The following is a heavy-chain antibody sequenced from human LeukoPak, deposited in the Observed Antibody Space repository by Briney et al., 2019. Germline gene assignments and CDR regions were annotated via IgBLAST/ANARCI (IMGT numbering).Heavy chain of an antibody. V-gene: IGHV3-21*01. J-gene: IGHJ4*02. CDR1: GFTFSSYS. CDR3: AREGYSYGIPHDY. Sequence: GGTLRLSCAASGFTFSSYSMNWVRQAPGKGLEWVSSISSSSSYIYYADSVKGRFTISRDNAKNSLYLQMNSLRAEDTAVYYCAREGYSYGIPHDYWGQGTLVTVSS. D-gene: IGHD5-18*01. CDR2: ISSSSSYI.